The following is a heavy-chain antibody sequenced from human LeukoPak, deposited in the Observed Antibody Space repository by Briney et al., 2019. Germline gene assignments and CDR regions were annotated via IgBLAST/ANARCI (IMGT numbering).Heavy chain of an antibody. Sequence: PGGSLRLSCTVSGFTVSSSSMSWVRPAPGKGLEWVSFIYSDNTHYSDSVKGRFTISRDNSKNTLYLQMNSLRAEDTAVYYCASQPTTRWGYWGQGTLVTVSS. CDR2: IYSDNT. CDR1: GFTVSSSS. CDR3: ASQPTTRWGY. D-gene: IGHD1-1*01. V-gene: IGHV3-53*01. J-gene: IGHJ4*02.